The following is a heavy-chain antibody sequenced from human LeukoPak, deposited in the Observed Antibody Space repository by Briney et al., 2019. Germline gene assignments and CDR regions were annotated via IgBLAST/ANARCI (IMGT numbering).Heavy chain of an antibody. CDR2: IYYSGST. CDR1: GGSISSYY. Sequence: TSETLSLTCTVSGGSISSYYWSWIRQPPGKGLEWIGYIYYSGSTNYNPSLKSRVTISVDTSKNPFSLKLSSVTAADTAVYYCARERGVGATTFYYYYMDVWGKGTTVTVSS. CDR3: ARERGVGATTFYYYYMDV. V-gene: IGHV4-59*01. D-gene: IGHD1-26*01. J-gene: IGHJ6*03.